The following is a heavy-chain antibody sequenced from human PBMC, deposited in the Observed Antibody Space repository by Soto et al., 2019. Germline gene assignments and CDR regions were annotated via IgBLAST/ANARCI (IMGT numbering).Heavy chain of an antibody. D-gene: IGHD3-16*02. J-gene: IGHJ6*02. Sequence: SVKVSCKSSGYTFTSYAMHWVRQAPGQRLEWMGWINAGNGNTKYSQKFQGRVTITRDTSASTAYMELSSLRSEDTAVYYCARGPLSDYVWGSYRRDYYYYYGMDVWGQGTTVTVSS. V-gene: IGHV1-3*01. CDR3: ARGPLSDYVWGSYRRDYYYYYGMDV. CDR2: INAGNGNT. CDR1: GYTFTSYA.